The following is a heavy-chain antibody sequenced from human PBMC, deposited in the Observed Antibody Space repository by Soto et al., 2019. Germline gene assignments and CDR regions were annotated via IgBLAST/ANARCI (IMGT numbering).Heavy chain of an antibody. CDR3: ARSFCRDAVRCNWFDP. D-gene: IGHD2-8*01. J-gene: IGHJ5*02. CDR2: MNNLGRT. Sequence: QVQLQESGPGLVKPSETLSLTCTVSGAFSSTYYWSWIRQPPAKGLEWIGYMNNLGRTNYNHSLKSQVTISLDTSKNQFSLKLSSVIAADTAVYYCARSFCRDAVRCNWFDPWGLGTLVTASS. CDR1: GAFSSTYY. V-gene: IGHV4-59*01.